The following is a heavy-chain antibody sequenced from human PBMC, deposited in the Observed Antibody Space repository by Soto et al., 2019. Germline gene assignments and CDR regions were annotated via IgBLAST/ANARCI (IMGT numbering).Heavy chain of an antibody. Sequence: GGSLRLSCAASGFTFSTYELNWVRQAPGRGLEWISYISVSGNIIKYADSVKGRFTISRDNAENSLHLHMSSLRVDDTAVYFCVRDTMRASAAASLDYWGQGTQVTVSS. J-gene: IGHJ4*02. D-gene: IGHD6-13*01. CDR2: ISVSGNII. V-gene: IGHV3-48*03. CDR1: GFTFSTYE. CDR3: VRDTMRASAAASLDY.